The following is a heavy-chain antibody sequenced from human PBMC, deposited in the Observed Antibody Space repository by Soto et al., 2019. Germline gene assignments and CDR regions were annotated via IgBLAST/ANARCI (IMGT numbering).Heavy chain of an antibody. CDR2: IYYSGST. D-gene: IGHD6-13*01. J-gene: IGHJ6*02. CDR3: ARTEDMNSSWLYYYYYGMDV. V-gene: IGHV4-39*01. CDR1: GGSISSSSYY. Sequence: SETLSLTCTVSGGSISSSSYYWGWIRQPPGKGLEWIGSIYYSGSTYYNPSLKSRVTISVDTSKNQFSLKLSSVTAADTAVYYCARTEDMNSSWLYYYYYGMDVWGQGTTVTVSS.